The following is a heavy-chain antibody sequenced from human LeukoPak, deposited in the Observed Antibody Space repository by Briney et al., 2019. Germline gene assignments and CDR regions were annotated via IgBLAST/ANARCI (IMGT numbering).Heavy chain of an antibody. Sequence: GGSLRLSCAASGFTFSSYTMSWVRQAPGKGLEWVANIREERGQEYYVDSVKGRFTISKNSAKNSLYLQMNTLRVEDTAMYYCASLDTAKQPLANHWGQGTLVTVSS. D-gene: IGHD5-18*01. J-gene: IGHJ5*02. V-gene: IGHV3-7*03. CDR2: IREERGQE. CDR3: ASLDTAKQPLANH. CDR1: GFTFSSYT.